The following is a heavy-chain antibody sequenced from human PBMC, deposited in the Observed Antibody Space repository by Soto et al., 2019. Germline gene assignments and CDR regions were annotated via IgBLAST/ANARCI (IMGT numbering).Heavy chain of an antibody. J-gene: IGHJ6*02. CDR1: GGSISSGDYY. CDR2: IYYSGST. CDR3: ASFKLWYGMDV. V-gene: IGHV4-30-4*01. D-gene: IGHD2-21*01. Sequence: VQLQESGPGLVKPSQTLSLTCTVSGGSISSGDYYWSWIRQPPGKGLEWIGYIYYSGSTYYNPSLKSRVTISVDTSKNQFSLKRSSVTAEDTAVSYCASFKLWYGMDVCGQGTTVTVAS.